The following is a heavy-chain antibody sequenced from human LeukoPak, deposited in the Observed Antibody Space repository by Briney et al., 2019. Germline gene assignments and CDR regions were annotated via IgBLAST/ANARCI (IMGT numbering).Heavy chain of an antibody. CDR3: ARDIHGYSSGWLNYYYYYYMDV. V-gene: IGHV3-20*04. CDR1: GFTFDDYG. CDR2: INWNGGST. J-gene: IGHJ6*03. D-gene: IGHD6-19*01. Sequence: GGSLRLSCAASGFTFDDYGMSWVRQAPGKGLEWVSGINWNGGSTGYADSVKGRFTISRDNAKNSLYLQMNSLRAEDTAVYYCARDIHGYSSGWLNYYYYYYMDVWGKGTTVTVSS.